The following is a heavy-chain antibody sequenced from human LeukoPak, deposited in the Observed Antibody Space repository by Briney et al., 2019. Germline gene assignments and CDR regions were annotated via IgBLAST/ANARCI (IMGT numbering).Heavy chain of an antibody. CDR3: ARDTGTGPYYFDY. Sequence: PSETLSLTCTVSGGSISSYYWSWIRQPPGKGLEWIGYIYYIGSTNYNPSLKSRVTISVDTSKNQFSLKLSSVTAADTAVYYCARDTGTGPYYFDYWGQGTLVTVSS. V-gene: IGHV4-59*01. CDR1: GGSISSYY. D-gene: IGHD4-17*01. CDR2: IYYIGST. J-gene: IGHJ4*02.